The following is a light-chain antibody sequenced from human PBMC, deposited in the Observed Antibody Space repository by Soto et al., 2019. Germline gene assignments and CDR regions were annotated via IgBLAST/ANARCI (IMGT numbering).Light chain of an antibody. CDR3: QQYSANPIT. CDR2: TAS. CDR1: QDVYAR. J-gene: IGKJ5*01. V-gene: IGKV1D-16*01. Sequence: IQMTQSPSSLAASVGARVTITCRASQDVYARFAWYQQKPGKAPKSLIYTASRLQTGVTSRFSGSGSGTDFTLTITNVQPEDVATYYRQQYSANPITCGQGTRLEIK.